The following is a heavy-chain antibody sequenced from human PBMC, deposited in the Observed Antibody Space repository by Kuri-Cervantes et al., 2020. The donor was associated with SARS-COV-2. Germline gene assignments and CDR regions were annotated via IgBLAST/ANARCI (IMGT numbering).Heavy chain of an antibody. J-gene: IGHJ6*02. CDR2: IYSSAST. Sequence: SETLSLTCTVSGASISGDEYYWSWIRQPAGKGLEWIGRIYSSASTIYNPSLKSRVTISIDKSKNQFSLRLNAVTAADTAVYYCARSQYSTSRFYYYGTDVWGQGTTVTVSS. CDR1: GASISGDEYY. CDR3: ARSQYSTSRFYYYGTDV. D-gene: IGHD6-6*01. V-gene: IGHV4-61*02.